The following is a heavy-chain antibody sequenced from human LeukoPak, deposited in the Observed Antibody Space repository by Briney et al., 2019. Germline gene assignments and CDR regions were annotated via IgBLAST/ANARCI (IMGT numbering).Heavy chain of an antibody. Sequence: PGRSLRLSCAASGFTFSSYAMHWVRQAPGKGLEWVAVISYDGSNKYYADSVKGRFSISRDNSKNTLYLQMNSLRAEDTAVYYCARGPLGPYYYYMHVWGEGTTVTVSS. V-gene: IGHV3-30*04. D-gene: IGHD7-27*01. CDR3: ARGPLGPYYYYMHV. CDR2: ISYDGSNK. J-gene: IGHJ6*03. CDR1: GFTFSSYA.